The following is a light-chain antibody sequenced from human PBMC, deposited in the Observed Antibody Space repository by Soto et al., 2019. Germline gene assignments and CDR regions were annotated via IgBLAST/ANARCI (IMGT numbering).Light chain of an antibody. J-gene: IGKJ3*01. CDR1: QSVSSSY. Sequence: EIVLTQSPGTLSLSPGERATLSCRASQSVSSSYLAWYQQKPGQAPRLLIHGASSRATGIPDRFSGSGSGTDFTLTISRLEPEDFAVYYCQQYGSSRGFTSGPGTKVDIK. CDR2: GAS. V-gene: IGKV3-20*01. CDR3: QQYGSSRGFT.